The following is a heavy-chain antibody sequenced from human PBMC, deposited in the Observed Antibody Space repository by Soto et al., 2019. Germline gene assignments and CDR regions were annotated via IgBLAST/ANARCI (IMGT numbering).Heavy chain of an antibody. J-gene: IGHJ4*02. Sequence: ASVKLSCKAPGYTYTSSSMHSVRQAPGQGLEWMGIINPSGGSTSYAQKFQGRVTMTRDTSTSTVYMELSSLRSEDTAVYYCARDPNSSGWYSDYWGQGTLVTVSS. V-gene: IGHV1-46*03. CDR3: ARDPNSSGWYSDY. CDR2: INPSGGST. CDR1: GYTYTSSS. D-gene: IGHD6-19*01.